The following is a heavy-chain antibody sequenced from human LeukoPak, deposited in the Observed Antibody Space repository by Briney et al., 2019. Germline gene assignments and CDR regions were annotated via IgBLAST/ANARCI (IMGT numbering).Heavy chain of an antibody. D-gene: IGHD3-10*01. CDR3: ARSNGSGSYFSDY. J-gene: IGHJ4*02. V-gene: IGHV4-34*01. CDR1: AGSFSGYY. Sequence: RPLETLSLTCAVYAGSFSGYYWSWIRQPPGKWLECIGEINHSGGTNYNPSLKSRVTISVDTSKNQFSLKLSSVTAADTAVYYCARSNGSGSYFSDYWGQGTLVTVSS. CDR2: INHSGGT.